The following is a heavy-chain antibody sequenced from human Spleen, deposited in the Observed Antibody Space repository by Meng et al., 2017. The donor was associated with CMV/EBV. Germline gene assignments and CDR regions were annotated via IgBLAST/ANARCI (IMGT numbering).Heavy chain of an antibody. V-gene: IGHV1-69*04. D-gene: IGHD5-18*01. CDR1: GYTFIGYY. J-gene: IGHJ4*02. CDR3: AADTAITF. CDR2: IIPILGIA. Sequence: SVKVSCKASGYTFIGYYMHWVRQAPGQGLEWMGRIIPILGIANYAQKFQGRVTITADKSTSTAYMELSSLRSEDTAVFYCAADTAITFWGQGTLVTVSS.